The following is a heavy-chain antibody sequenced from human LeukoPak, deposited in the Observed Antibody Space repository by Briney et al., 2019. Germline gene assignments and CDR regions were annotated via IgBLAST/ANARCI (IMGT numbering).Heavy chain of an antibody. J-gene: IGHJ4*02. CDR2: IYYSGST. Sequence: SETLSLTCTVSGGSISGSSYYWGWIRQPPGKGLEWIGSIYYSGSTYYNPSLKSRVTISVDTSKNQFSLKLSSVTAADTAVYYCARLQDGYNFWPGGYFDYWGQGTLVTVSS. CDR3: ARLQDGYNFWPGGYFDY. D-gene: IGHD5-24*01. V-gene: IGHV4-39*01. CDR1: GGSISGSSYY.